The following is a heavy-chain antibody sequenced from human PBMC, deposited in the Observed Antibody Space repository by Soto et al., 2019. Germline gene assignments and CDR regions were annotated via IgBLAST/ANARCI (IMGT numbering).Heavy chain of an antibody. V-gene: IGHV3-7*01. Sequence: GGSLRLSCAASGFTFSSYWMSWVRQAPGKGLEWVANIKQDGSEKYYVDSVKGRFTISRDNAKNSLYLQMNSLRAEDTAVYYCARGGSGSYNYYYYYYMDVWGKGTTVTVSS. J-gene: IGHJ6*03. CDR2: IKQDGSEK. D-gene: IGHD3-10*01. CDR3: ARGGSGSYNYYYYYYMDV. CDR1: GFTFSSYW.